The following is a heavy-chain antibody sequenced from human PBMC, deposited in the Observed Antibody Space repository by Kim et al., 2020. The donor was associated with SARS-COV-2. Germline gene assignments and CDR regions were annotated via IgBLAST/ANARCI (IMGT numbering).Heavy chain of an antibody. V-gene: IGHV4-39*01. J-gene: IGHJ6*03. D-gene: IGHD2-15*01. CDR2: IYESGST. CDR3: VCCSGGSCHYYYYYMDV. Sequence: SETLSLTCTVSGGSISSSSYYWGWIRQPPGKGLEWIGRIYESGSTYYNPSLKSRVTISVDTSKNQFSLKLSSVTAAATAVYYWVCCSGGSCHYYYYYMDV. CDR1: GGSISSSSYY.